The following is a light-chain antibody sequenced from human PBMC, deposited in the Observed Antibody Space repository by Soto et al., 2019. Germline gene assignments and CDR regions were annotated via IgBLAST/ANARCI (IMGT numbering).Light chain of an antibody. V-gene: IGKV1-5*01. J-gene: IGKJ1*01. CDR3: QQYNSYSLT. Sequence: DIQMTQSPSTLSASVGDRVTITCRASQSISSWLAWYQQKPGKAPKLLIYDASSLESGVPSRFSGSGSGTEFTLTICSLQPDNFATYYCQQYNSYSLTFGQGTKVDIK. CDR2: DAS. CDR1: QSISSW.